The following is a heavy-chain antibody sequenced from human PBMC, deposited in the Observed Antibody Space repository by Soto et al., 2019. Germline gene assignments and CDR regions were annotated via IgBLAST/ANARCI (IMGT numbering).Heavy chain of an antibody. CDR1: GGSISSGDYY. CDR2: IYYSGST. Sequence: SETLSLTCTVSGGSISSGDYYWSWIRQPPGKGLEWIGYIYYSGSTYYNPSLKSRVTMSVDTSKNQFSLKLSSVTAADTAVYYCASCLRVCSGGSRTLAMDVWGQGPTVTVSS. CDR3: ASCLRVCSGGSRTLAMDV. D-gene: IGHD2-15*01. J-gene: IGHJ6*02. V-gene: IGHV4-30-4*01.